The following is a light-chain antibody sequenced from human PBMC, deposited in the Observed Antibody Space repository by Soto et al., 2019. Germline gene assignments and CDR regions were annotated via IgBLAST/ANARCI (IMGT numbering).Light chain of an antibody. CDR1: QSISRW. CDR3: QKFNSYPIT. Sequence: DIQVTQSRATLAASVGDRVTITCRASQSISRWLTWYQQKPGKAPKILIYEDSNLESGVPSRLSGSGSGTEFNLTIGGLQPDDFATYYCQKFNSYPITCGQGTRLEIK. CDR2: EDS. J-gene: IGKJ5*01. V-gene: IGKV1-5*01.